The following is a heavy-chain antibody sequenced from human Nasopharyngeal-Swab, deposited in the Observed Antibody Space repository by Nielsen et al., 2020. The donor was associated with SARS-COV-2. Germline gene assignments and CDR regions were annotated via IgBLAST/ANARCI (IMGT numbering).Heavy chain of an antibody. Sequence: GGSLRLSCAASGFTFSSYGTHWVRQAPGKGLEWVAVIWYDGSNKYYADSVKGRFTISRDNSKNTLYLQMNSLRAEDTAVYYCARESTPHCSSTSCLPDYWGQGTLVTVSS. V-gene: IGHV3-33*01. D-gene: IGHD2-2*01. CDR3: ARESTPHCSSTSCLPDY. CDR1: GFTFSSYG. CDR2: IWYDGSNK. J-gene: IGHJ4*02.